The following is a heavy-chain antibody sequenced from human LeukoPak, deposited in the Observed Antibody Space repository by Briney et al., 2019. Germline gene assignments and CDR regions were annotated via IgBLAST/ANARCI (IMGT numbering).Heavy chain of an antibody. CDR2: IYSGGST. D-gene: IGHD2-2*01. CDR3: ARDAAAAFHYYGMDV. Sequence: PGGSLRLSCTASGFSLSTNYMTWVRQAPGKGLEWVSVIYSGGSTDYADSVKGRFTISRDNSNNTLFLQMSSLRAGDTGVYYCARDAAAAFHYYGMDVWGQGTTVTVSS. J-gene: IGHJ6*02. CDR1: GFSLSTNY. V-gene: IGHV3-66*01.